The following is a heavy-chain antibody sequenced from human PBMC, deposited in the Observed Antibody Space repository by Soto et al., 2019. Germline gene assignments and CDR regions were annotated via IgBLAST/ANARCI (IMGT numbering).Heavy chain of an antibody. CDR1: GYTFTSYY. V-gene: IGHV5-10-1*01. Sequence: PGESLKISCEGSGYTFTSYYITWARQLPGKGLEWMGRIDPSDSYTTYNPSFEGHVTISADKSIRTAYLQWTSLEAPDTAMYYCARGDTAIVRTGVDVWGQGTPVTVSS. CDR3: ARGDTAIVRTGVDV. J-gene: IGHJ6*02. D-gene: IGHD5-18*01. CDR2: IDPSDSYT.